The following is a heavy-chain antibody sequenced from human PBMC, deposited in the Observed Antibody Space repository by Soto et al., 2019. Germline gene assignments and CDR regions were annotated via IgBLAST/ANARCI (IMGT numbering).Heavy chain of an antibody. CDR2: INPSSGST. J-gene: IGHJ4*02. CDR1: GYTFTSYY. Sequence: QVQLVQSGAEVRNPGASVKVSCKASGYTFTSYYMHWVRQAPGQGLEWMGIINPSSGSTTYAQKFQGRVTLTRDTSTSTVYMELSSLRSEDTAVYSCARDAHPPIAATSEYWGQGTVVTVSS. CDR3: ARDAHPPIAATSEY. V-gene: IGHV1-46*01. D-gene: IGHD6-13*01.